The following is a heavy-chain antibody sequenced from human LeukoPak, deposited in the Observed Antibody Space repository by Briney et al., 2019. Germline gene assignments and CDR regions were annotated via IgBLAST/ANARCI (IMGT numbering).Heavy chain of an antibody. CDR2: ISSSGGIT. D-gene: IGHD6-6*01. CDR3: ETLLSTLYSTWSLTWFDP. Sequence: GGSLRLSCSASGFPFSSYAMNWVRQAPGKGLEYVSAISSSGGITNYADSVRGRFTISRDNSKNSLYLQMSSLRPEDTAIYYCETLLSTLYSTWSLTWFDPYCQGILVTVSS. J-gene: IGHJ5*02. V-gene: IGHV3-64D*08. CDR1: GFPFSSYA.